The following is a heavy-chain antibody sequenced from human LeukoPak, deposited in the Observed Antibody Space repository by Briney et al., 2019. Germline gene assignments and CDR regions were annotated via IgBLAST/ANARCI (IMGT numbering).Heavy chain of an antibody. CDR3: ARAAYSSTWYSRYFDL. Sequence: GGSLRLSCAASGFTFKNYDMGWVRQAPGKGLEWVSGIGTAGEIYYPGSVKGRFTISRENAKNSLYLQMNSLRAGDTAVYYCARAAYSSTWYSRYFDLWGRGTLVTVSS. CDR2: IGTAGEI. V-gene: IGHV3-13*01. D-gene: IGHD6-13*01. J-gene: IGHJ2*01. CDR1: GFTFKNYD.